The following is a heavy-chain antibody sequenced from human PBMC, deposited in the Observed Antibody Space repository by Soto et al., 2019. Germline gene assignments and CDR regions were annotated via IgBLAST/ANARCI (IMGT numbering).Heavy chain of an antibody. CDR1: GFTFSSYA. CDR3: AKAMDIVAPLPYYYYGMDV. V-gene: IGHV3-30-3*01. J-gene: IGHJ6*02. Sequence: VQLVESGGGVVQPGRSLRLSCAASGFTFSSYAMHWVRQAPGKGLEWVAVISYDGSNKYYADSVKGRFTISRDNSKNTLYLQMNSLRAEDTAVYYCAKAMDIVAPLPYYYYGMDVWGQGTTVTVSS. CDR2: ISYDGSNK. D-gene: IGHD5-12*01.